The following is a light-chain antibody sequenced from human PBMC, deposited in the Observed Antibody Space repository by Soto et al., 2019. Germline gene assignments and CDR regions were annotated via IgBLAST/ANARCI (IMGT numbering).Light chain of an antibody. CDR1: QSVSSY. V-gene: IGKV3-11*01. CDR3: QQRSNSGVT. Sequence: EIVLTQSPATLSLSPGERATLSCRASQSVSSYLAWYQQKPGQAPRLLIYDASNRATGIPARFSGSGSGTDFTLTISSLEPEDFAVYYCQQRSNSGVTFGPGTKVDSK. CDR2: DAS. J-gene: IGKJ3*01.